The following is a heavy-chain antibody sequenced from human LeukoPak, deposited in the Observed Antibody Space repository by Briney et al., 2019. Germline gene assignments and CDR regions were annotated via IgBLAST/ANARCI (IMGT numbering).Heavy chain of an antibody. CDR3: ARFAIRDFWSGYYPEYFQH. CDR1: GYTFTGYY. CDR2: INPNSGGT. J-gene: IGHJ1*01. V-gene: IGHV1-2*02. Sequence: ASVKVSCKASGYTFTGYYMHWVRQAPGQGLEWMGWINPNSGGTNYAQKFQGRVTMTRDTSISTAYMELSRLRSDDTAVYYCARFAIRDFWSGYYPEYFQHWGQGTLVTVSS. D-gene: IGHD3-3*01.